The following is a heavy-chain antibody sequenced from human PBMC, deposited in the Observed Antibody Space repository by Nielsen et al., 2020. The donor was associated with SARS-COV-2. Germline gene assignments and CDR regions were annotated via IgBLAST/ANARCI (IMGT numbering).Heavy chain of an antibody. Sequence: GESLKISCNGSGYSFTSYWIGWVRQMPGKGMEWMGIIYPGDSDTRYSPSFQGQVTISADKSISTAYLQCSSLKASDTAMYYCARMRNYDFWSGYNRFAFDIWGQGTMVTVSS. CDR2: IYPGDSDT. V-gene: IGHV5-51*01. D-gene: IGHD3-3*01. CDR1: GYSFTSYW. J-gene: IGHJ3*02. CDR3: ARMRNYDFWSGYNRFAFDI.